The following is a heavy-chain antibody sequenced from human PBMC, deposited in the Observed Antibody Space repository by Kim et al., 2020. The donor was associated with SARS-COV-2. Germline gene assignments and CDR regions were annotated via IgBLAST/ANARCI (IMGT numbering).Heavy chain of an antibody. CDR1: GFTFSSYG. Sequence: GGSLRLSCAASGFTFSSYGMHWVRQAPGKGLEWVAVIWYDGSNKYYADSVKGRSTISRYNSKNTLYLQMNSLRDEDTAVYYCARYRYGDYRGGYFQHWGRGTVVTVSS. CDR2: IWYDGSNK. CDR3: ARYRYGDYRGGYFQH. V-gene: IGHV3-33*08. J-gene: IGHJ1*01. D-gene: IGHD4-17*01.